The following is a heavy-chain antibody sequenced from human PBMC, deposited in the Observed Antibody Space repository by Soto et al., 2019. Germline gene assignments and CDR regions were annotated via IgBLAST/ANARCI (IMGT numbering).Heavy chain of an antibody. CDR1: GFTFSSYA. D-gene: IGHD3-10*01. V-gene: IGHV3-23*01. CDR3: AKDPPITMVRGVIHPDNWFDP. Sequence: EVQLLESGGGLVQPGGSLRLSCAASGFTFSSYAMSWVRQAPGKGLEWVSAISGSGGSTYYADSVKGRFTISRDNSKNTLYLQMNSLRAEDTAVYYCAKDPPITMVRGVIHPDNWFDPWGQGTLVTVSS. CDR2: ISGSGGST. J-gene: IGHJ5*02.